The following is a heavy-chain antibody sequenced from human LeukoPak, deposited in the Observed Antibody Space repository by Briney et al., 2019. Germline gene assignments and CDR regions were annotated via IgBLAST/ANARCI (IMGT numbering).Heavy chain of an antibody. Sequence: GGSLRLSCAASGFNSYWMSWVRQAPGKGLEWVANIKQDGSEKYYVDSVKGRFTISRDNVKNSLYLQMNSLRAGDTAVYYCASPAYGDYALFDYWGQGTLVTVSS. J-gene: IGHJ4*02. CDR3: ASPAYGDYALFDY. CDR1: GFNSYW. CDR2: IKQDGSEK. V-gene: IGHV3-7*01. D-gene: IGHD4-17*01.